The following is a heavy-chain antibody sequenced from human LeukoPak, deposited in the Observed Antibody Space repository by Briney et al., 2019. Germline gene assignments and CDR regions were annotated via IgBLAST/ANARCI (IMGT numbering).Heavy chain of an antibody. V-gene: IGHV3-7*01. CDR1: GFAFSNYW. CDR3: ATYSSLNRREFQY. CDR2: IKTDGSEK. Sequence: GGSLRLSCEGSGFAFSNYWMGWVRQAPGKGLQWVANIKTDGSEKYYVDSVKGRFTISRDNAKNSLYLQMNSLRAEDTAVYYCATYSSLNRREFQYWGQGTLLTVSS. D-gene: IGHD3-22*01. J-gene: IGHJ1*01.